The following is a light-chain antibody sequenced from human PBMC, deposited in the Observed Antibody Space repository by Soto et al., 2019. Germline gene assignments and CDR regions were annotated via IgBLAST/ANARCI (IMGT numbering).Light chain of an antibody. CDR3: QSFESSLGGFV. CDR2: ENN. V-gene: IGLV1-40*01. J-gene: IGLJ1*01. CDR1: SSNIGAGYE. Sequence: QSVLTQPPSVSEAPGQRVTISCTGSSSNIGAGYEAHWYQQVPGTAPKLLIYENNNRPSGVPDRFSGSKSGTSASLAITGLQAEDEAEYYCQSFESSLGGFVFGTGTKLPVL.